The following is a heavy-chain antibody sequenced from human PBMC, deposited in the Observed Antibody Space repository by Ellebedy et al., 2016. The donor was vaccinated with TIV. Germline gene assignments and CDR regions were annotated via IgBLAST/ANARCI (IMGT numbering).Heavy chain of an antibody. CDR3: ASEYSSSSHWGY. CDR1: GFTFSNAW. J-gene: IGHJ4*02. CDR2: INNDGSST. D-gene: IGHD6-6*01. Sequence: GGSLRLSCAASGFTFSNAWMNWVRQAPGKGLVWVARINNDGSSTNYADSVKGRFTISRDNAKNTLYLQMNSLRAEDTAVYYCASEYSSSSHWGYWGQGTLVTVSS. V-gene: IGHV3-74*01.